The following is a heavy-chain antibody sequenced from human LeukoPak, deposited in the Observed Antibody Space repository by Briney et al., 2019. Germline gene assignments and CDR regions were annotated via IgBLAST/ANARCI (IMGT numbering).Heavy chain of an antibody. CDR2: IHPSGGSS. J-gene: IGHJ2*01. CDR1: GYTFTDHY. CDR3: ERATLDASMVYWYFDL. V-gene: IGHV1-46*01. Sequence: GASVTLSCKASGYTFTDHYMHWVRQAPGQGPEWMGVIHPSGGSSTSAQKFQGRVTMTTDTSTNTVYVELRSLTSDDTAVYFCERATLDASMVYWYFDLWGRATLVTVSA. D-gene: IGHD5-18*01.